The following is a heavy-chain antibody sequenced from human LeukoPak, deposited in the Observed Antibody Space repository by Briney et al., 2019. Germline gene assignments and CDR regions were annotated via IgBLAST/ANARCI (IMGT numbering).Heavy chain of an antibody. CDR3: ATEDCPLDITMVRGVISSVFDY. Sequence: GASVKVSCKASGGTFSSYAISWVRQAPGQGLEWMGRIIPILGIANYAQKFQGRVTITADKSTSTAYMELSSLRSEDTAVYYCATEDCPLDITMVRGVISSVFDYWGQGTLVTVSS. CDR2: IIPILGIA. D-gene: IGHD3-10*01. V-gene: IGHV1-69*04. J-gene: IGHJ4*02. CDR1: GGTFSSYA.